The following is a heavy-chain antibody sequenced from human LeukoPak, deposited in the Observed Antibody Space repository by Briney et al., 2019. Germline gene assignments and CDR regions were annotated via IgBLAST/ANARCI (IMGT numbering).Heavy chain of an antibody. V-gene: IGHV4-59*12. CDR1: GGSISSYY. D-gene: IGHD1-7*01. Sequence: PSETLSLTCTVSGGSISSYYWSWIRQPPGKGLEWIGYIYYSGSTNYNPSLKSRVTISVDTSKNQFSLKLSSVTAADTAVYYCARDEWNYYWFDPWGQGTLVTVSS. CDR3: ARDEWNYYWFDP. CDR2: IYYSGST. J-gene: IGHJ5*02.